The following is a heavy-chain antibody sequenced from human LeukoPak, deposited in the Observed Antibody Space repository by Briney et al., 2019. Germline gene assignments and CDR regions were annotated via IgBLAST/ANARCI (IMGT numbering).Heavy chain of an antibody. CDR2: ASSSGSNT. CDR1: GFTFSSYA. V-gene: IGHV3-23*01. CDR3: EKDLRAYSTPFDY. J-gene: IGHJ4*02. Sequence: GGSLRLSCAASGFTFSSYAMTWVRQAPGKGLEWVSTASSSGSNTHYGDSVKGRFAISRDNSKNTLFLQMNSLRAEDTAVYYCEKDLRAYSTPFDYWGQGTLVTVAS. D-gene: IGHD5-18*01.